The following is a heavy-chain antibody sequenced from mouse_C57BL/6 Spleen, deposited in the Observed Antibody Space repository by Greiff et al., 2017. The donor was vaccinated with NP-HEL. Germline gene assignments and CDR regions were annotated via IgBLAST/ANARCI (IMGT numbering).Heavy chain of an antibody. Sequence: VQLQQSGPELVKPGASVKISCKASGYAFSSSWMNWVKQRPGKGLEWIGRIYPGDGDTNYNGKFKGKATLTADKSSSTAYMQLSSLTSEDSAVYFCARGDYGYDGDYWGQGTTLTVSS. D-gene: IGHD2-2*01. CDR2: IYPGDGDT. J-gene: IGHJ2*01. V-gene: IGHV1-82*01. CDR1: GYAFSSSW. CDR3: ARGDYGYDGDY.